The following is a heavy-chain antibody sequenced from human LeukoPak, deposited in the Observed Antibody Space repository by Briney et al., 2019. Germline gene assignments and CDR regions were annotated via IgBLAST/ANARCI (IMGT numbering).Heavy chain of an antibody. CDR3: ARQILYSRVAGFDY. Sequence: ASVKVSCKASGGTFSSYAISWVRQAPGQGLEWMGGIIPIFGTANYAQKFQGRVTITTDESTSTAYMELSSLRSEDTAVYYCARQILYSRVAGFDYWGQGTLVTVSS. CDR1: GGTFSSYA. CDR2: IIPIFGTA. D-gene: IGHD6-19*01. V-gene: IGHV1-69*05. J-gene: IGHJ4*02.